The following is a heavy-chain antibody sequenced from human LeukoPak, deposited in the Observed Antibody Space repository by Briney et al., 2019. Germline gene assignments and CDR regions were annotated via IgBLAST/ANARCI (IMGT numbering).Heavy chain of an antibody. CDR2: INPSGGST. D-gene: IGHD3-22*01. CDR1: GYTFTSYY. CDR3: ARVSMSGIVVVTTARYAFDI. V-gene: IGHV1-46*01. Sequence: ASAKVSCKASGYTFTSYYMHWVRQAPGQRLEWMGIINPSGGSTSYAQKFQGRVTMTRDTSTSTVYMELSSLRSEDTAVYYCARVSMSGIVVVTTARYAFDIWGQGTMVTVSS. J-gene: IGHJ3*02.